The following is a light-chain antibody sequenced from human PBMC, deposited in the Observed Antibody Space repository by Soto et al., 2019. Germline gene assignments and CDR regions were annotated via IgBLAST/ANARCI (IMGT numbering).Light chain of an antibody. J-gene: IGKJ4*01. CDR3: QQYNSFSPLT. CDR1: HDISTY. CDR2: DAS. V-gene: IGKV1-9*01. Sequence: DIQLTQSPSLLSASVGDRVTITCRASHDISTYLAWYHQKPGKAPKLMIYDASSLQSGVPSRFSGSGSGAEFTLTISSLQPDDSATYYCQQYNSFSPLTFGGGTKVVIK.